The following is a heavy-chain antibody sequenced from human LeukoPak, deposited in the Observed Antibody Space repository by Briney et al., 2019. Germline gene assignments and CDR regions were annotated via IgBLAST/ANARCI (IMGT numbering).Heavy chain of an antibody. D-gene: IGHD6-19*01. Sequence: PSETLSLTCTVSGGSISSYYWSWIRQPPGKGLEWIGYIYYSGSTNYNPSLKSRVTISVDTSKNQFSLKLSSVTAADTAVYYCARLGYRQWLAPYYFDYWGLGTLVTVSS. CDR2: IYYSGST. J-gene: IGHJ4*02. V-gene: IGHV4-59*08. CDR3: ARLGYRQWLAPYYFDY. CDR1: GGSISSYY.